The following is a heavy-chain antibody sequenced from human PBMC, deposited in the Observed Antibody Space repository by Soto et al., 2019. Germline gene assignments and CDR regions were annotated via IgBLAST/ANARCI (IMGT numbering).Heavy chain of an antibody. CDR2: IYYSGGS. J-gene: IGHJ4*02. D-gene: IGHD1-26*01. CDR1: GGSISSYY. CDR3: AVSSGTYARFDY. Sequence: SATLSLTCTLSGGSISSYYWSWIRQPPGKGLEWIGYIYYSGGSNYNPSLKSRVTLSLDASKKQLSLNLSSVTAADRAIYYCAVSSGTYARFDYWGQGTLVTVSS. V-gene: IGHV4-59*01.